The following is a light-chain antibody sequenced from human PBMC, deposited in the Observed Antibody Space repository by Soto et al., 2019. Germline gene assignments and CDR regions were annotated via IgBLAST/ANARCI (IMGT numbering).Light chain of an antibody. V-gene: IGKV1-9*01. CDR2: AAS. CDR3: QQLKSYPIT. CDR1: QGISSY. Sequence: DIQLTQSPSFLSASVGDRVTITCRASQGISSYLAWYQQKPGKAPMLLIYAASTLQSGVPSRFSGSGSGTEFTLTISSLQPEDVATYYCQQLKSYPITCGQGTRLEIK. J-gene: IGKJ5*01.